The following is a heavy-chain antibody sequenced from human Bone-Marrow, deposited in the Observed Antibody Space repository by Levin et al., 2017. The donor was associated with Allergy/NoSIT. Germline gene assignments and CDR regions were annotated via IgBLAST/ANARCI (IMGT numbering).Heavy chain of an antibody. CDR2: ISSSSSTI. V-gene: IGHV3-48*04. Sequence: GESLKISCAASGFTFSSYSMNWVRQAPGKGLEWVSYISSSSSTIYYADSVKGRFTISRDNAKNSLYLQMNSLRAEDTAVYYCAMGGTALFDYWGQGTLVTVSS. D-gene: IGHD3-16*01. CDR1: GFTFSSYS. J-gene: IGHJ4*02. CDR3: AMGGTALFDY.